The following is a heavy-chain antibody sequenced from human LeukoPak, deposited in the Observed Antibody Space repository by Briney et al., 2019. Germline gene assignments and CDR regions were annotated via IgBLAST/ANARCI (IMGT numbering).Heavy chain of an antibody. J-gene: IGHJ4*02. CDR1: GFTISDYA. V-gene: IGHV3-48*01. Sequence: AGGSLRLSCAASGFTISDYAMNWVRQAPMKGLEWVSHINGDSGPSDYAGSVRGRFTISRDNARTPLYLQINSLRAEDTAVYYCAGDLNWGFDYWGQGILVTVSS. D-gene: IGHD7-27*01. CDR2: INGDSGPS. CDR3: AGDLNWGFDY.